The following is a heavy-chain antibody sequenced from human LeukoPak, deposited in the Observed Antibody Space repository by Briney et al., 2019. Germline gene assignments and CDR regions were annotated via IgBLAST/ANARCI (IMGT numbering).Heavy chain of an antibody. D-gene: IGHD6-6*01. V-gene: IGHV1-24*01. Sequence: ASVKVSCKVSGNTLTELSMHWVRQAPGKGLGWRGGFDPEDGETIYAQKFQGRVTMTEDTSTDTAYMELSSLRSEDTAVYYCATGGAIAARPEALYFDYWGQGTLVTVSS. CDR1: GNTLTELS. J-gene: IGHJ4*02. CDR2: FDPEDGET. CDR3: ATGGAIAARPEALYFDY.